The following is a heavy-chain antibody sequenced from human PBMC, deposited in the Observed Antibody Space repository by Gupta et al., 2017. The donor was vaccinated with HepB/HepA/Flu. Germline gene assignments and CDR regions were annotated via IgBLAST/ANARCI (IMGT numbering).Heavy chain of an antibody. CDR2: ISKDASDQ. V-gene: IGHV3-30*18. Sequence: QVQLVESGGGVVQPGTSLRLSCAASGVTFSKSGMDWVRQAPGKGLEWVAVISKDASDQKYADSVKGRFTISRDNSKNTLFLQMNSLRAEDTAGYYCAKGNSGTHYGALEMWGQGTMVIVSA. J-gene: IGHJ3*02. CDR3: AKGNSGTHYGALEM. D-gene: IGHD1-26*01. CDR1: GVTFSKSG.